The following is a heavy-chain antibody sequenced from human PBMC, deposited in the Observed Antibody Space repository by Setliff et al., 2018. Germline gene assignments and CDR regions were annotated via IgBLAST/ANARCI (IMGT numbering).Heavy chain of an antibody. D-gene: IGHD5-12*01. V-gene: IGHV1-8*01. CDR2: MNPNSGNT. Sequence: ASVKVSCKTSGYTFTSYDINWVRQATGQGLEWMGWMNPNSGNTGYAQKFQGRVTMTRNTSISTAYMELSSLRSEDTAVYYCARGRSPYPDSVDIVAMGGRGPNYYYYGMDVWGQGTTVTVSS. J-gene: IGHJ6*02. CDR3: ARGRSPYPDSVDIVAMGGRGPNYYYYGMDV. CDR1: GYTFTSYD.